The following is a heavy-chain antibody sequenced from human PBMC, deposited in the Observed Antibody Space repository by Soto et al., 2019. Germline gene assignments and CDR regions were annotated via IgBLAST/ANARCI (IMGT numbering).Heavy chain of an antibody. V-gene: IGHV3-23*01. CDR3: TKSRSAMIYYFDF. J-gene: IGHJ4*02. D-gene: IGHD3-22*01. Sequence: EVQVLESGGGLVQPGGSLRLSCAASGFTFSNYAMNWVRQAPGKGLEWVSGISATGVKTYSADSVKGRFTMSRDNSKDPVDLEMNSLRAEDTAVYYCTKSRSAMIYYFDFWGLGAPVTVSS. CDR2: ISATGVKT. CDR1: GFTFSNYA.